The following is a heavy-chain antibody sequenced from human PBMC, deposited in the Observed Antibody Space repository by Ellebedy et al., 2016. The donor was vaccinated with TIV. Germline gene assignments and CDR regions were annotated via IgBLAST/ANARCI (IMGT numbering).Heavy chain of an antibody. V-gene: IGHV3-23*01. CDR1: GFTFSNYA. D-gene: IGHD5-18*01. CDR2: SRVSDGSK. J-gene: IGHJ4*02. CDR3: ASYVDTAMVFDY. Sequence: PGGSLRLSCAASGFTFSNYAMSWVRQAPGKGLEWVSASRVSDGSKYSADSVKGRFPISRDNSKNTLYLQMNSLRAEDTAVYYCASYVDTAMVFDYWGQGTLVTVSS.